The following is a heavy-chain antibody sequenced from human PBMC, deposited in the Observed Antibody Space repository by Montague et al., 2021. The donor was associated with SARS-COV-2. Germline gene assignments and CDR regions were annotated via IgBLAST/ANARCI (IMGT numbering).Heavy chain of an antibody. V-gene: IGHV4-34*01. CDR3: ARVPYRLLFVPRYYGMDV. Sequence: SETLSLTCAVYGGSLSGYYWSWIRQPPGEGLEWIAGISHSGSTSYNPYLKSRVTISVDTSKNQFSLKLSSATAADTAVYYCARVPYRLLFVPRYYGMDVWGQGTTVTVSS. J-gene: IGHJ6*02. CDR1: GGSLSGYY. D-gene: IGHD2-2*01. CDR2: ISHSGST.